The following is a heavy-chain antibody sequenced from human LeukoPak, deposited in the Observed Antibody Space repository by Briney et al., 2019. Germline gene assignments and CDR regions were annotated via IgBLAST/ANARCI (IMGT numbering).Heavy chain of an antibody. CDR2: INLYNGAT. J-gene: IGHJ4*02. CDR3: ASWAGGNEPVASFDY. V-gene: IGHV1-2*02. CDR1: GYSFTAYY. D-gene: IGHD3-16*01. Sequence: ASVTVSCKPTGYSFTAYYIFWMRQAPGHGLECMGWINLYNGATKYAQRFQSRVTMTRDTYISTAYMELSRLRSDDTATYYCASWAGGNEPVASFDYWGQGTLVTVSS.